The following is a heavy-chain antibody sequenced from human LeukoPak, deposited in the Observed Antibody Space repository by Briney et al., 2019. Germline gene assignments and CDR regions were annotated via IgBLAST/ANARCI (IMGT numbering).Heavy chain of an antibody. CDR1: GYTFTGYY. V-gene: IGHV1-2*02. Sequence: ASVKVSCKASGYTFTGYYMHWVRQAPGQGLEWMGWINPNSGGTNYAQKFQGRVTMTRDTSISTAYMELSRLRSGDTAVYYCARVPGYGSGNWFDPWGQGTLVTVSS. CDR2: INPNSGGT. CDR3: ARVPGYGSGNWFDP. D-gene: IGHD3-10*01. J-gene: IGHJ5*02.